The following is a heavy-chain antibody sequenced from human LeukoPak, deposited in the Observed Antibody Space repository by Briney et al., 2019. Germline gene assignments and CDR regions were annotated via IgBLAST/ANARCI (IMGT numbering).Heavy chain of an antibody. Sequence: ASVKVSCKASTYTFTDYYIHWVRQAPGQGLAWMGWINPHSGDTDYAQKFQGRVTLTRDTSISTAYMELSRLRSDDTAVYYCAREYCAGDCYSHGAYFDYWGQGTLVTVSS. CDR1: TYTFTDYY. V-gene: IGHV1-2*02. D-gene: IGHD2-21*02. CDR2: INPHSGDT. CDR3: AREYCAGDCYSHGAYFDY. J-gene: IGHJ4*02.